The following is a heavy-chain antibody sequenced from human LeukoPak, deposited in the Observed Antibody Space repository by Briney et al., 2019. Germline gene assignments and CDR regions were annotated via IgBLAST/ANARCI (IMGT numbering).Heavy chain of an antibody. Sequence: SETLSLTCTVSGGSISSYYWSWIRQPPGKGLEWIGYIYYSGGTNYNPSLKSRVTISVDTSKNQFSLKLSSVTAADTAVYYCARGGRYYYDSSGYSHWGQGTLVTVSS. CDR2: IYYSGGT. CDR1: GGSISSYY. CDR3: ARGGRYYYDSSGYSH. D-gene: IGHD3-22*01. J-gene: IGHJ4*02. V-gene: IGHV4-59*01.